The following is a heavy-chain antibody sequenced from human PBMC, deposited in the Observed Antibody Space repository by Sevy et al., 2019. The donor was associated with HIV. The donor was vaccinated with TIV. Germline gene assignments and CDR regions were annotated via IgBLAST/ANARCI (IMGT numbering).Heavy chain of an antibody. Sequence: SETLSLTCSVSGGCISSYFWTWVRQSPGKGLEWIGNIYFTGNTDYSPSLKSRVTLSLDTSKSQFSLTLKSVTAADTAIYFCARDSTTRPRVLDYWGQGSLVTVSS. V-gene: IGHV4-59*01. CDR1: GGCISSYF. J-gene: IGHJ4*02. D-gene: IGHD1-1*01. CDR2: IYFTGNT. CDR3: ARDSTTRPRVLDY.